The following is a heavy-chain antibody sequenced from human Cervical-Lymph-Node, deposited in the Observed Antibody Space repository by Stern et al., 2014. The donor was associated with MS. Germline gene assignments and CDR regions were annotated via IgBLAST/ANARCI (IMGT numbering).Heavy chain of an antibody. D-gene: IGHD6-19*01. CDR1: GFTFSSYG. CDR2: ISYDGSNK. J-gene: IGHJ1*01. Sequence: DQLVESGGGVVQPGRSLRLSCAASGFTFSSYGMHWVRQAPGKGLEWVAVISYDGSNKYYADSVKGRFTISRDNSKNTLYLQMNSLRAEDTAVYYCAKAGTSSSGWLQHWGQGTLVTVSS. CDR3: AKAGTSSSGWLQH. V-gene: IGHV3-30*18.